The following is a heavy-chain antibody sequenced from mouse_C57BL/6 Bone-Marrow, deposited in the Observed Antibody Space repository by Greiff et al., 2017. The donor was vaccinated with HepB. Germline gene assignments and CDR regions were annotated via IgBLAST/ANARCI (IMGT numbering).Heavy chain of an antibody. V-gene: IGHV5-4*03. CDR2: ISDGGSYT. CDR3: ARVAMDY. J-gene: IGHJ4*01. CDR1: GFTFSSYA. Sequence: EVKVEESGGGLVKPGGSLKLSCAASGFTFSSYAMSWVRQTPEKRLEWVATISDGGSYTYYPDNVKGRFTISRDNDKNNLYLQMSHLKSEDTAMYYCARVAMDYWGQGTSVTVSS.